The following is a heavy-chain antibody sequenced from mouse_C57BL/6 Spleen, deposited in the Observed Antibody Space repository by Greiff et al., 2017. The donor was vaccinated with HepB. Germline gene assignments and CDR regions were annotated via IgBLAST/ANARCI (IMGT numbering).Heavy chain of an antibody. CDR2: YPGSGNTY. CDR3: RSHGYSFAY. CDR1: YTFTDYYM. Sequence: VHVKQSGPELVKPGASVKMSCKASGYTFTDYYMHWVKQKPGKGLEWIGEIYPGSGNTYYNEKFKGKATLTADTSSSTAYMQLSSLTSEDSAVYFCARSHGYSFAYWGQGTLVTVSA. J-gene: IGHJ3*01. V-gene: IGHV1-83*01. D-gene: IGHD2-3*01.